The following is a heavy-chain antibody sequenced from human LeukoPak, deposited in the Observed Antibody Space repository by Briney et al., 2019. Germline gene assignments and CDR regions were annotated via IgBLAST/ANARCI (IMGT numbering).Heavy chain of an antibody. Sequence: GESLKISCKGSGYSFTSYWIGWVRQMPGKGLEWMGIIYPGDSDTSYSPSFQGQVTTSDDKSISTAYLQWSTLKASDTAMYYCARHMTTVVTFDYWGQGTLVTVSS. J-gene: IGHJ4*02. CDR2: IYPGDSDT. CDR1: GYSFTSYW. D-gene: IGHD4-23*01. V-gene: IGHV5-51*01. CDR3: ARHMTTVVTFDY.